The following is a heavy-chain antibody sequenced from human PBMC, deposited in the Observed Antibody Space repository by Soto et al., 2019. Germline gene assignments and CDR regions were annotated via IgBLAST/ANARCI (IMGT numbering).Heavy chain of an antibody. Sequence: QTGGSLRLSCAASGFTFSSYAMHWVRQAPGKGLEWVAVISYDGSSKYYADSVKGRFTISRDNSKNTLYLQMNSLRAEDTAVYYCARDQRDSSGRGYFDYWGQGTLVTVSS. D-gene: IGHD6-19*01. V-gene: IGHV3-30-3*01. J-gene: IGHJ4*02. CDR1: GFTFSSYA. CDR2: ISYDGSSK. CDR3: ARDQRDSSGRGYFDY.